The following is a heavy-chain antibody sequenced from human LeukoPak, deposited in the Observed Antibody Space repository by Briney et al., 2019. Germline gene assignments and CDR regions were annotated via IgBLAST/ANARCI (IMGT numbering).Heavy chain of an antibody. J-gene: IGHJ4*02. CDR1: GGTFSSYA. D-gene: IGHD6-19*01. CDR3: ARSPYSSGWPTDY. CDR2: IIPIFGTA. V-gene: IGHV1-69*13. Sequence: SVNVSCTAFGGTFSSYAISWVRQAPGQGLEWMGGIIPIFGTANYAQKFQGRVTITADESTSTAYMELSSLRSEDTAVYYCARSPYSSGWPTDYWGQGTLVTVSS.